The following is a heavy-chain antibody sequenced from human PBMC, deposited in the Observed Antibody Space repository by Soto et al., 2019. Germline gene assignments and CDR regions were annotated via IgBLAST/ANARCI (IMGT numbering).Heavy chain of an antibody. CDR1: GDSINSGGYY. D-gene: IGHD1-1*01. CDR2: MSYSGTA. CDR3: ARVSGQQLVRVPLYYWFDP. V-gene: IGHV4-31*03. Sequence: QVQLQESGPGLVKPSQTLSLNCTVSGDSINSGGYYWTWIRNHPGKGLEWIGYMSYSGTAFYSPSLKSRLSISVDTSKNQFSLSLSSVTAADTAVYYCARVSGQQLVRVPLYYWFDPWGQGTLVTVSS. J-gene: IGHJ5*02.